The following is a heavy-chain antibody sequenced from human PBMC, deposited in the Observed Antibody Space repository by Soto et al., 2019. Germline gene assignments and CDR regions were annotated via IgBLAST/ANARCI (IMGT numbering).Heavy chain of an antibody. CDR3: ARDLGEVSAL. J-gene: IGHJ4*02. Sequence: SGGSLRLSCDASRFSIRNSSMNWVRQAPGKGLQWVSSISTSSTYMHYADSVKGRFSISRDNTKNSLYLHMSSLRAEDTGVYFCARDLGEVSALWGQGTLVTVSS. CDR2: ISTSSTYM. D-gene: IGHD3-10*01. CDR1: RFSIRNSS. V-gene: IGHV3-21*01.